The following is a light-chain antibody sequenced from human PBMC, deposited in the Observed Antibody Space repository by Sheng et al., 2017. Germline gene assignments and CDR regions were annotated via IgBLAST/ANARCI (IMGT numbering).Light chain of an antibody. J-gene: IGKJ1*01. CDR2: AAS. CDR1: QVISSA. V-gene: IGKV1-NL1*01. CDR3: QQYYSVPWT. Sequence: IQLTQSPSSLSASVGDRVTISCRASQVISSALAWYQQRPGKAPNLLVYAASRLESGVPSRFSGRRSGTDYTLTISSLQPEDFAIYYCQQYYSVPWTFGQGTKV.